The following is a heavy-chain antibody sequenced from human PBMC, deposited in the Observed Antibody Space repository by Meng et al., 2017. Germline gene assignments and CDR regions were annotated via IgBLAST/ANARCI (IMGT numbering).Heavy chain of an antibody. Sequence: SETLSLTCAVSGYSISSGYYWGWIRRPPGKGLEWIGSIYHSGSTYYNPSLKSRVTISVDTSKNQFTLKLSSVTAADTAVYYCASNDFWSGRYYYGMDVWGQGTTVTVAS. CDR3: ASNDFWSGRYYYGMDV. J-gene: IGHJ6*02. CDR2: IYHSGST. CDR1: GYSISSGYY. D-gene: IGHD3-3*01. V-gene: IGHV4-38-2*01.